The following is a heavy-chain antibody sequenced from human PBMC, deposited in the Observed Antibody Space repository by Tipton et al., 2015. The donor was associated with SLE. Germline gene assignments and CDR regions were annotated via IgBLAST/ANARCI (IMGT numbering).Heavy chain of an antibody. CDR2: IYETGTV. Sequence: TLSLTCTVSGGSISSYYWSWIRQPAGKGREWIGRIYETGTVNYNRSLKSRVTMSVDTSKNQFSLKLSSVTAADTAIYYCARGGYSSGWYGDYFVYCGQGTLVTVSS. CDR3: ARGGYSSGWYGDYFVY. CDR1: GGSISSYY. J-gene: IGHJ4*02. V-gene: IGHV4-4*07. D-gene: IGHD6-19*01.